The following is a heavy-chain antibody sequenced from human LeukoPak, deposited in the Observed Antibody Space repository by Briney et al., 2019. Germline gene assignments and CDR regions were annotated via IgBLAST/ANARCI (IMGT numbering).Heavy chain of an antibody. CDR2: IYTSGST. CDR3: ARGRRIYGGNSGSTPPYYFDY. J-gene: IGHJ4*02. D-gene: IGHD4-23*01. Sequence: SETLSLTCTVSGGSISSYYWSWIRQPAGKGLEWIGRIYTSGSTNYNPSLKSRVTISVDTSKNQFSLKLSSVTAADTAVYYCARGRRIYGGNSGSTPPYYFDYWGQGTLVTVSS. CDR1: GGSISSYY. V-gene: IGHV4-4*07.